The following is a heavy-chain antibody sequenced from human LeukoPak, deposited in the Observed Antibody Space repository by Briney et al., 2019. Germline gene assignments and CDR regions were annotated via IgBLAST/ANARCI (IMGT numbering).Heavy chain of an antibody. CDR3: AKQAGGSGNYYYY. V-gene: IGHV3-23*01. J-gene: IGHJ4*02. CDR1: GFAFSSYA. D-gene: IGHD3-10*01. CDR2: ISGSGDTT. Sequence: GGSLRLSCEASGFAFSSYAMSWVRQAPGKGLEWVSAISGSGDTTYYADSVKGRFTISRDNSKNTLYLQMSSLRAEDTAVYFCAKQAGGSGNYYYYWGQGTLVTVSS.